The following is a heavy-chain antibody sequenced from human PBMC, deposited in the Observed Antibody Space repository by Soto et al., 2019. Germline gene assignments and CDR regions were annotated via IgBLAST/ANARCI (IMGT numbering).Heavy chain of an antibody. Sequence: EVHLLESGGGLVQPGGSLRLSCAASGFTFSNHGMTWVRQAPGKGLECVSGISGNGLNTYYADSVKGRFTISRDNSRNRMYLQMNSLRVEDAALYYCARRVDYGDFVLDFSGQGTMVTVS. V-gene: IGHV3-23*01. D-gene: IGHD4-17*01. CDR3: ARRVDYGDFVLDF. CDR1: GFTFSNHG. CDR2: ISGNGLNT. J-gene: IGHJ3*01.